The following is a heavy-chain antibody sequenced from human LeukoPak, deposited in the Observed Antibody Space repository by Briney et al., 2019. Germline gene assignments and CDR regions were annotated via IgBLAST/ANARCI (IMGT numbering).Heavy chain of an antibody. D-gene: IGHD1-26*01. V-gene: IGHV1-18*01. CDR1: GYTFTSYG. CDR3: ARMEHQPSRGYGMDV. J-gene: IGHJ6*02. Sequence: ASVKVSCKASGYTFTSYGISWVRQAPGQGLEWMGWISAYNGNTNYAQKLQGRVTMTTDTSTSTAYMELGSLRSDDTAVYYCARMEHQPSRGYGMDVWGQGTTVTVSS. CDR2: ISAYNGNT.